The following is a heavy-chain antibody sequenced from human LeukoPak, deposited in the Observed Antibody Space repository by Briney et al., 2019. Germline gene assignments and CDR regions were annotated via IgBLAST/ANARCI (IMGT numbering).Heavy chain of an antibody. Sequence: SETLSLTCTVSGGSISDYYWSWVRQPPGKGMEWIGYIYYSGSTNYNPSLKRRVTISVDTSKNQFSLKLSSVTAADTAVYYCARGGGVGASFDYWGQGTLVTVSS. V-gene: IGHV4-59*01. CDR2: IYYSGST. J-gene: IGHJ4*02. CDR3: ARGGGVGASFDY. CDR1: GGSISDYY. D-gene: IGHD1-26*01.